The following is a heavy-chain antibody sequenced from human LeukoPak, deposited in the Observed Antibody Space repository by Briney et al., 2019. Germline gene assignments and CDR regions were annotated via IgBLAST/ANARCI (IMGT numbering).Heavy chain of an antibody. CDR3: ARDLFRAGYYYDSSGYYENWFDP. V-gene: IGHV4-61*02. J-gene: IGHJ5*02. D-gene: IGHD3-22*01. Sequence: SETLSLTCTVSGGSISSGSYYWRWIRQPAGKGLEWIARIYTTGSTHYNPSLKSRVTISVDTSKNQFSLKLSSMTAADTAVYYCARDLFRAGYYYDSSGYYENWFDPWGQGTLVTVSS. CDR2: IYTTGST. CDR1: GGSISSGSYY.